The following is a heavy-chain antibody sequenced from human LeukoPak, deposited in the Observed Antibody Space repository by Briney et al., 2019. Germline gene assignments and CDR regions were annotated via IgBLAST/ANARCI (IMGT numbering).Heavy chain of an antibody. D-gene: IGHD2-15*01. CDR2: INPNSGGT. CDR1: EYTFTAYY. V-gene: IGHV1-2*02. Sequence: ASVKVSYKASEYTFTAYYMNWVRQAPGQGLEWVGWINPNSGGTNYAQKFQGRVTMTRDTSISTAYMELSRLRSDDTAVYYCARGIRDIAESVPAPYDYWGQGSLVTVSS. J-gene: IGHJ4*02. CDR3: ARGIRDIAESVPAPYDY.